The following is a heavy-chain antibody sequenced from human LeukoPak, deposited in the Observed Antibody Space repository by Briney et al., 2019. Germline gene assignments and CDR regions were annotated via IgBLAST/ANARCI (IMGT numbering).Heavy chain of an antibody. Sequence: GGSLRLSCAASGFTFSSYEMNWVRQAPGKGLEWVANIKQGGSEKYYVDSVKGRFTISRDNAKNSLYLQMNSLRAEDTAVYYCASALPNYYGSGSYRVGAFDIWGQGTMVTVSS. CDR1: GFTFSSYE. CDR3: ASALPNYYGSGSYRVGAFDI. D-gene: IGHD3-10*01. V-gene: IGHV3-7*01. CDR2: IKQGGSEK. J-gene: IGHJ3*02.